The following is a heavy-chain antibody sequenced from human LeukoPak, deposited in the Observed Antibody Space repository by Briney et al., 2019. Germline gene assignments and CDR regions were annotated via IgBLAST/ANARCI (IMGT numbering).Heavy chain of an antibody. CDR3: ARDGGVAPYNWFGP. CDR1: GRSISRGGYS. Sequence: SDTLSLTCALSGRSISRGGYSWSWIRQPPGKGLEWFGYIYYSVNTYYIPSLKSRVPISVETSHNMFYLKVSSLTTPRPAAFYCARDGGVAPYNWFGPWGEETLVTVS. D-gene: IGHD2-15*01. J-gene: IGHJ5*02. V-gene: IGHV4-30-4*07. CDR2: IYYSVNT.